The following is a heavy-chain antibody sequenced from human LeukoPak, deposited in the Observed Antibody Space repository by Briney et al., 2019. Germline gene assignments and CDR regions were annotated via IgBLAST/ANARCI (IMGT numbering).Heavy chain of an antibody. J-gene: IGHJ4*02. V-gene: IGHV3-53*01. Sequence: GGSLRLSCAASGFTFSRYGMSWVRQAPGKGLEWVSFIYSDNTHYSDSVKGRFTISRDNSKNTLYLQMNSLRAEDTAVYYCARRAGAYSHPYDYWGQGTLVTVSS. CDR2: IYSDNT. CDR1: GFTFSRYG. CDR3: ARRAGAYSHPYDY. D-gene: IGHD4/OR15-4a*01.